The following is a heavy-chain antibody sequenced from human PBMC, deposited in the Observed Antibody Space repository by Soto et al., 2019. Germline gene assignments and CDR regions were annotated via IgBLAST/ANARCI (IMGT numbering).Heavy chain of an antibody. CDR2: IYDSGSP. D-gene: IGHD1-26*01. V-gene: IGHV4-59*01. J-gene: IGHJ4*02. CDR1: GGSISFYS. CDR3: ARGVGSSPPRY. Sequence: WETLSLTCTISGGSISFYSWSWIRQPPGQALEWIGYIYDSGSPYYNPALRSRVIISADTSKNQISLKLTSATAADTAVYYCARGVGSSPPRYWGRGTLVTVS.